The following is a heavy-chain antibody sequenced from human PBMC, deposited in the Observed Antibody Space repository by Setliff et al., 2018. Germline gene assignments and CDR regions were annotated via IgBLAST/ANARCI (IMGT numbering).Heavy chain of an antibody. D-gene: IGHD6-19*01. J-gene: IGHJ6*03. CDR3: ARAISGWYSAYYYYMDV. CDR2: IYTSGST. CDR1: GGSISSGSDY. Sequence: SETLSLTCSVSGGSISSGSDYWTWIRQPAGKGLEWIGHIYTSGSTSYNPSLKSRVTISVDTPKNQFSLKLSSVTATDTAVYYCARAISGWYSAYYYYMDVWGKGTTVTVSS. V-gene: IGHV4-61*09.